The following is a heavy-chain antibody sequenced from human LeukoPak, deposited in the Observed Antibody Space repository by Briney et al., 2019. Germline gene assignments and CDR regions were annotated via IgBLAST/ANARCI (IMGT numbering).Heavy chain of an antibody. CDR1: GASIRNKF. CDR2: TSYTGTT. CDR3: ARDTSGYYGRYEH. V-gene: IGHV4-59*01. D-gene: IGHD3-3*01. Sequence: PSETLSHTCYVSGASIRNKFWSWLRHPPGKALEWIGYTSYTGTTNYNPSLQSRVTISVDTSKNQLSLKLTSMTAADTAVYYCARDTSGYYGRYEHWGQGTLVTVSS. J-gene: IGHJ4*02.